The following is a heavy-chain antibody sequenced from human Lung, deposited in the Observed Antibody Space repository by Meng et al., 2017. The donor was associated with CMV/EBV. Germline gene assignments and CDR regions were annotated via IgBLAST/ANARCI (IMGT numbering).Heavy chain of an antibody. J-gene: IGHJ4*02. CDR3: AHERRYCGGDCYYDFDY. CDR1: GFPLSTSGVG. CDR2: IYWDDDK. Sequence: QITLKESGPTLVKPTQTLTLTCTFSGFPLSTSGVGVGWIRQPPGKALEWLALIYWDDDKRYSPSLKSRLTITKDTSKNQVVLTMTNMDPVDTATYYCAHERRYCGGDCYYDFDYWGPGTMVTVSA. V-gene: IGHV2-5*02. D-gene: IGHD2-21*02.